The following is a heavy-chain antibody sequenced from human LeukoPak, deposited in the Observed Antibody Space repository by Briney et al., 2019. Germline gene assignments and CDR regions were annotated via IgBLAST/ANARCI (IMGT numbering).Heavy chain of an antibody. J-gene: IGHJ5*02. V-gene: IGHV3-30*18. CDR2: ISYDGSNK. CDR1: GFTFSSYG. D-gene: IGHD3-22*01. Sequence: PGRSLRLSCAASGFTFSSYGMHWVRQAPGKGLEWVAVISYDGSNKYYADSVKGRFTISRDNSKNTLYLQMNSLRAEDTAVYYCAKDRPRGDSSGYYPNWFDPWGQGTLVTVSS. CDR3: AKDRPRGDSSGYYPNWFDP.